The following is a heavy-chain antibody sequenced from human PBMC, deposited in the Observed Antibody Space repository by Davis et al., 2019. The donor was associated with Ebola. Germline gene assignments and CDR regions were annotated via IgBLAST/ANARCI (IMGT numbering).Heavy chain of an antibody. J-gene: IGHJ6*04. V-gene: IGHV3-11*01. CDR3: AREGIAAAGTAYYYYYYGMDV. Sequence: GESLKISCAASGFTFSDYYMSWIRQAPGKGLEWVSYISSSGSTIYYADSVKGRFTISRDNAKNSLYLQMNSLRAEDTAVYYCAREGIAAAGTAYYYYYYGMDVWGKGTTVTVSS. CDR2: ISSSGSTI. CDR1: GFTFSDYY. D-gene: IGHD6-13*01.